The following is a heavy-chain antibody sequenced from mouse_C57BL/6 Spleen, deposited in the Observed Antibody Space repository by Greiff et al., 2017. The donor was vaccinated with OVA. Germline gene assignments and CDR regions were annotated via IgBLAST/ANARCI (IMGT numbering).Heavy chain of an antibody. V-gene: IGHV1-18*01. Sequence: VQLKESGPELVKPGASVKIPCKASGYTFTDYNMDWVKQSHGKSLEWIGDINPNNGGTIYNQKFKGKATLTVDKSSSTAYMELRSLTSEDTAVYYCARRLRRGGLVDYWGQGTTLTVSS. D-gene: IGHD2-4*01. CDR3: ARRLRRGGLVDY. J-gene: IGHJ2*01. CDR2: INPNNGGT. CDR1: GYTFTDYN.